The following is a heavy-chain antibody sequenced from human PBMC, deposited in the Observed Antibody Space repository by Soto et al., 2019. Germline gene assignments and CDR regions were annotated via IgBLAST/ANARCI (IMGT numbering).Heavy chain of an antibody. CDR3: ARHFRESLHYDSSGYSY. CDR2: INAGNGNT. CDR1: GYTFTSYT. Sequence: GASVKVSCKASGYTFTSYTMHWVRQAPGQRLEWMGWINAGNGNTKYSQKFQGRVTISRDTSARTAYMELSSLRSEDTAVYYCARHFRESLHYDSSGYSYWGQGTLVTVSS. D-gene: IGHD3-22*01. V-gene: IGHV1-3*01. J-gene: IGHJ4*02.